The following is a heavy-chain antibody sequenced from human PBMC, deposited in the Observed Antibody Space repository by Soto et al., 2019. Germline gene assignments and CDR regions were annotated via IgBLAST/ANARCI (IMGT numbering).Heavy chain of an antibody. CDR1: GGTFSSYT. Sequence: QVQLVQSGAEVKKPGSSVKVSCKASGGTFSSYTISWVRQAPGQGLEWMGRIIPILGIANYAQKFQGRVTIXXDXSXXTAYMELSNLRSEDTAVYYCARDLIGPLQFKGMDVWGQGTTVTVSS. V-gene: IGHV1-69*08. CDR3: ARDLIGPLQFKGMDV. J-gene: IGHJ6*02. D-gene: IGHD4-4*01. CDR2: IIPILGIA.